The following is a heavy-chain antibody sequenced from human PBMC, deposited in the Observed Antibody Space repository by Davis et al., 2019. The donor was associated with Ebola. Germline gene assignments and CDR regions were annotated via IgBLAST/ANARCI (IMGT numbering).Heavy chain of an antibody. CDR2: IYYSGST. CDR1: SDSISSSSYY. Sequence: MPSETLSLTCTVSSDSISSSSYYWGWIRQTPGKGLEWIGSIYYSGSTYYNPSLRSRVTISRDTSKNQFSLRLSSVTAADTAVYYCARDSRWLVPGTYYYYGMDVWGQGTTVTVSS. J-gene: IGHJ6*02. CDR3: ARDSRWLVPGTYYYYGMDV. V-gene: IGHV4-39*07. D-gene: IGHD6-19*01.